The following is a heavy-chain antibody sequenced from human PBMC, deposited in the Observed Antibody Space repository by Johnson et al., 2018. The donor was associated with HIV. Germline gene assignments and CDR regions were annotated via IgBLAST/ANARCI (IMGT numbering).Heavy chain of an antibody. CDR3: ARGARGDLEWLLSGHAFDI. CDR2: VSYAGSNT. CDR1: GFTFRSYP. J-gene: IGHJ3*02. V-gene: IGHV3-30*04. Sequence: QVQLVESGGGVVHPGRSLRLSCAASGFTFRSYPMNWVRQAPGKGLEWVAFVSYAGSNTYYADSVKGRFTISRDNAKNSLYLQMNRLRAEDTTVYYGARGARGDLEWLLSGHAFDIWGQGTMVTVSS. D-gene: IGHD3-3*01.